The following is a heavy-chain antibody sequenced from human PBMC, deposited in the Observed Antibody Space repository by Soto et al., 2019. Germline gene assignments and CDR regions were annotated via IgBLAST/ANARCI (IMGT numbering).Heavy chain of an antibody. D-gene: IGHD2-8*02. Sequence: GGSLRLSCAASGFTFSSYAMHWVRQAPGKGLEWVALISYAGSNKYYADSVKGRFTISRDSSKNTLYLQMNSLRAEDTAVYYFAKDWWDSDGNVVRWFDHWGLGTLVTVSS. CDR1: GFTFSSYA. J-gene: IGHJ5*02. V-gene: IGHV3-30-3*02. CDR2: ISYAGSNK. CDR3: AKDWWDSDGNVVRWFDH.